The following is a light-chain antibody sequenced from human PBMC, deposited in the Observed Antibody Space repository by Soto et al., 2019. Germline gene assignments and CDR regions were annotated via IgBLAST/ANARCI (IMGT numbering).Light chain of an antibody. V-gene: IGLV2-8*01. CDR2: EVN. CDR1: SSDVGAYNY. CDR3: SSYAGSNNFKV. Sequence: QSALTQPPSASGSPGQSVTISCTGTSSDVGAYNYVSWYQQHPGKAPKLMIYEVNKRPSGVPRRFSGSKSGNTASLTVSGLQAEDEADYYCSSYAGSNNFKVFGGGTKLTVL. J-gene: IGLJ2*01.